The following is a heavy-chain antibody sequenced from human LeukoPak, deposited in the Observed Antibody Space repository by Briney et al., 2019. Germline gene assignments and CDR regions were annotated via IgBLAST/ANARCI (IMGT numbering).Heavy chain of an antibody. Sequence: QAGGSLRLSCAASDFTVSGSYMNWVRQAPGKGLEWVSVLYSGGDTYYADSVKGRFTISRDNSKNTLYLRMNSLRAEDSAVYYCARDSYCSGGRCHNGVWGQGTMVTVSS. CDR1: DFTVSGSY. CDR2: LYSGGDT. V-gene: IGHV3-53*01. D-gene: IGHD2-15*01. J-gene: IGHJ3*01. CDR3: ARDSYCSGGRCHNGV.